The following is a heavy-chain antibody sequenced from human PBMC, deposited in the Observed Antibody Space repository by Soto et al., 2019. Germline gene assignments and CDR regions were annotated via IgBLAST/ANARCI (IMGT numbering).Heavy chain of an antibody. CDR1: GGSISSYY. Sequence: KTSETLSLTCTVSGGSISSYYWSWIRQPPGKGLEWIGYIYYSGSTNYNPSLKSRVTISVDTSKNQFSLKLSSVTAADTAVYYCARGNDILTYYYYGMDVWGQGTTVTVSS. J-gene: IGHJ6*02. D-gene: IGHD3-9*01. CDR2: IYYSGST. V-gene: IGHV4-59*01. CDR3: ARGNDILTYYYYGMDV.